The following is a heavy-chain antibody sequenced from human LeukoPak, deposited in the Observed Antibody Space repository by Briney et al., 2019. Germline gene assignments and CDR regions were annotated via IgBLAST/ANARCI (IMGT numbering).Heavy chain of an antibody. CDR2: IRSKAYGGTT. Sequence: HPGGSLRLSCTASGFTFGDYAMSWVRQAPGKGLEWVGFIRSKAYGGTTEYAASVKGRFTISRDDSKSIAYLQMNSLKTEDTAVYYCTRPPNMVRGVINYYYGMDVWGQGTTVTVS. D-gene: IGHD3-10*01. CDR3: TRPPNMVRGVINYYYGMDV. V-gene: IGHV3-49*04. J-gene: IGHJ6*02. CDR1: GFTFGDYA.